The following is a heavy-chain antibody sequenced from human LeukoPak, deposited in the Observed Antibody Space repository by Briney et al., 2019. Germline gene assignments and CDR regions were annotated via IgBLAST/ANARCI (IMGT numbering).Heavy chain of an antibody. CDR2: IYYSGST. V-gene: IGHV4-39*01. D-gene: IGHD2-15*01. J-gene: IGHJ4*02. CDR3: ARSRRDGSAFDY. CDR1: GGSISSSSYY. Sequence: SETLSLTCTVSGGSISSSSYYWGWIRQPPGEGLEWIGSIYYSGSTYYNPSLKSRVTISVDTSKNQFSLKLSSVTAADTAVYYCARSRRDGSAFDYWGQGTLVTVSS.